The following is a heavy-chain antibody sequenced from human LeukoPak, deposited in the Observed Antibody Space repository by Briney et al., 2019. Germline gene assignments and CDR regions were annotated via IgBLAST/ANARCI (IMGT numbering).Heavy chain of an antibody. V-gene: IGHV4-61*01. CDR2: IYYNGST. CDR1: GGSVSSGSYY. D-gene: IGHD5-12*01. J-gene: IGHJ4*02. CDR3: ARESGGYSGRWESYFDY. Sequence: SETLSLTCTVSGGSVSSGSYYWSWIRQPPGKGLEWIGYIYYNGSTNYNPSLKSRVTISVDTSKNQFSLKLSSVTAADTAVYYCARESGGYSGRWESYFDYWGQGTLVTVSS.